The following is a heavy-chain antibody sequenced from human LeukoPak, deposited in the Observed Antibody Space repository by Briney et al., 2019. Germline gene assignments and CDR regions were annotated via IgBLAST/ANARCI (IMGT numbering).Heavy chain of an antibody. J-gene: IGHJ4*02. CDR3: IRARWQPDY. CDR2: INTDGSST. D-gene: IGHD5-24*01. CDR1: IFPFSNYW. V-gene: IGHV3-74*01. Sequence: PGGSLRLSCGASIFPFSNYWMHGVRPAPGKGLLWVSRINTDGSSTSFADSLKGRFTISRDNAKNTLYLQVNSLRADDTAVYYCIRARWQPDYCGQGTLVTVSS.